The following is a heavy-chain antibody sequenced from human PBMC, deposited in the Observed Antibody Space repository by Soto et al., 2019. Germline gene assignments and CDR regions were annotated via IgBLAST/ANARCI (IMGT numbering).Heavy chain of an antibody. D-gene: IGHD2-2*02. CDR3: ARDGGGVVPAAILGDLDY. Sequence: QVQLVESGGGVVQPGRSLRLSCAASGFTFSSYAMHWVRQAPGKGLEWVAVISYDGSNKYYADSVKGRFTISRDNSKNTLYLNMNRLRAEDTAVYYCARDGGGVVPAAILGDLDYWGQGTLVTVSS. CDR2: ISYDGSNK. CDR1: GFTFSSYA. V-gene: IGHV3-30-3*01. J-gene: IGHJ4*02.